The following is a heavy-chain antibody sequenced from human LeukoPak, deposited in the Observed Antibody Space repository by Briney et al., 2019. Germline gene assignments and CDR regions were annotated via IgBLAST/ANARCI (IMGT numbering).Heavy chain of an antibody. J-gene: IGHJ6*03. CDR1: GYTFTSYG. CDR2: ISAYNGNT. CDR3: ARVPATRFQKQLGATKYYYYYMDV. V-gene: IGHV1-18*01. D-gene: IGHD6-6*01. Sequence: ASVKVSCKASGYTFTSYGISWVRQAPGQGLEWMGWISAYNGNTNYAQKLQGRVTMTTDTSTSTAYMELRSLRSDDTAVYYCARVPATRFQKQLGATKYYYYYMDVWGKGTTVTVSS.